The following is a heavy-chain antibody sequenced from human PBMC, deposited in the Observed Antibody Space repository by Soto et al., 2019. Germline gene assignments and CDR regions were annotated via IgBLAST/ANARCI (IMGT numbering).Heavy chain of an antibody. CDR2: ISSDAATI. CDR1: GFTFSDHY. D-gene: IGHD3-10*01. CDR3: AGDPYYYASDY. V-gene: IGHV3-11*01. J-gene: IGHJ4*02. Sequence: PRGSLRLSCAASGFTFSDHYMTWIRQAPGKGLEWVSYISSDAATIYYTDSVKGRFTVSRDNAKNSVYLQMNSLRAEDTAVYYCAGDPYYYASDYWGQGTLVTVSS.